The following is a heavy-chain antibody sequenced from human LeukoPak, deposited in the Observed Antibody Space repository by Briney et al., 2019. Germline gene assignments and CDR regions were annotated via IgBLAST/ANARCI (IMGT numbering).Heavy chain of an antibody. V-gene: IGHV3-30*04. CDR1: GFTFRNYA. D-gene: IGHD1-26*01. J-gene: IGHJ4*02. CDR2: SSDDATYT. Sequence: PGGSLRLSCAGSGFTFRNYAMHWVRQAPGKGLEGVAVSSDDATYTYYADSLKGRFTLSRDNSKDTLYLQMNSLRPEDTAVCARDLSGSLNFDYWGQGTLVTVSS. CDR3: DLSGSLNFDY.